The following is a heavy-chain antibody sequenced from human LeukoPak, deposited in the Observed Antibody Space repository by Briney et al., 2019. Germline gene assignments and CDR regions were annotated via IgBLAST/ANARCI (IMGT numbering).Heavy chain of an antibody. CDR2: IYTSGST. D-gene: IGHD2-2*02. CDR1: GGSISSYY. V-gene: IGHV4-4*07. J-gene: IGHJ4*02. Sequence: KPSETLSLTCTVSGGSISSYYWSWIRQPAGKGLEWIGRIYTSGSTNYNPSLKSRVTMSVDTSKNQFSPKLSSVTAADTAVYYCARAYCSSTSCYIFDYWGQGTLVTVSS. CDR3: ARAYCSSTSCYIFDY.